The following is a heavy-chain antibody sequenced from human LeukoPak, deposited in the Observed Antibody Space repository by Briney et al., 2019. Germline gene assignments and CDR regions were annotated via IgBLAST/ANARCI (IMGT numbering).Heavy chain of an antibody. Sequence: GGSLRLSCAASGFTFSSYGMHWVRQAPGKGLEWVAFIRYDGSNKYYADSVKGRFTISRDNSKNTLYLQMNSLRAEDTAVYYCAKDTRRSGYTGAFDIWGQGTMVTVSS. D-gene: IGHD3-22*01. CDR2: IRYDGSNK. J-gene: IGHJ3*02. CDR3: AKDTRRSGYTGAFDI. CDR1: GFTFSSYG. V-gene: IGHV3-30*02.